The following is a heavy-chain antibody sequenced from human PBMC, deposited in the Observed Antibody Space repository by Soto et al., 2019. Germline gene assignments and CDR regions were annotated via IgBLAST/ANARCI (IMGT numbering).Heavy chain of an antibody. CDR3: ARDMEQCLFAFEI. J-gene: IGHJ3*02. V-gene: IGHV3-33*01. D-gene: IGHD6-19*01. CDR2: IWYDGSNK. CDR1: GFTFSSYG. Sequence: GGSLRLSCAASGFTFSSYGMHWVRQAPGKGLEWVAVIWYDGSNKYYADSVKGRFTISRDNAKNSLYLQMNSLRAEDTAVYYCARDMEQCLFAFEIWGQGTMVTVAS.